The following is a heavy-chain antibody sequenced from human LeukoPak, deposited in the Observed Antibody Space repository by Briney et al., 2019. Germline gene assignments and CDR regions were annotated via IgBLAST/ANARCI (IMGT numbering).Heavy chain of an antibody. CDR1: GGSISSSSYY. CDR2: IYYSGST. D-gene: IGHD3-3*01. Sequence: SETLSLTCTVSGGSISSSSYYWGWIRQPPGKGLEWIGSIYYSGSTYYNPSLKSRVTISVDTSKNQFSLKLSSVTAADTAVYYCARVLSTITIFGNWGQGTLVTVSS. CDR3: ARVLSTITIFGN. V-gene: IGHV4-39*07. J-gene: IGHJ4*02.